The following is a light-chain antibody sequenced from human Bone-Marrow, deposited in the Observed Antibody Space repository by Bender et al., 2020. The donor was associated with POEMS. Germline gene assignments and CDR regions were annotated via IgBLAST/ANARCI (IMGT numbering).Light chain of an antibody. CDR3: QSWGSNTAV. CDR1: KLGEEY. V-gene: IGLV3-1*01. J-gene: IGLJ2*01. Sequence: SYELTQPPSVSVSPGQTATITCSGEKLGEEYAHWYQQKPGQSPVVVIYQDTKRPSGIPERFSGSTSGNTASLTISGTQTMDEADYYCQSWGSNTAVFGGGTKLTVL. CDR2: QDT.